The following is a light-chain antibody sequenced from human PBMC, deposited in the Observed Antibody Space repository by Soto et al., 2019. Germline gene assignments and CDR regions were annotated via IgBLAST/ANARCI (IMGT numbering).Light chain of an antibody. CDR1: SSDVGGYNY. J-gene: IGLJ3*02. CDR2: DVS. CDR3: CSYAGSYTFWV. Sequence: SVLTKPRSVSGSPGQSVTISCTGTSSDVGGYNYVSWYQQHPGKAPKLMIYDVSKRPSGVPDRFSGSKSGNTASLTISGLQAEDEADYYCCSYAGSYTFWVFGGGTKLTVL. V-gene: IGLV2-11*01.